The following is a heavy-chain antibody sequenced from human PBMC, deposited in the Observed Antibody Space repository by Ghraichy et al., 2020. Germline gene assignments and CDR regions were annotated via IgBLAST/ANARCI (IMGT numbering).Heavy chain of an antibody. CDR2: IKQDGSEE. J-gene: IGHJ6*02. V-gene: IGHV3-7*03. Sequence: GGSLRLSCATSGFIFSNYWMTWVRQAPGKGLEWVATIKQDGSEEYYVDSVRGRFSISRDNARNSVDLQMNSLRAEDTAVYYCARVGLRYYYYGIDVWGQGTSVTVSS. CDR1: GFIFSNYW. CDR3: ARVGLRYYYYGIDV.